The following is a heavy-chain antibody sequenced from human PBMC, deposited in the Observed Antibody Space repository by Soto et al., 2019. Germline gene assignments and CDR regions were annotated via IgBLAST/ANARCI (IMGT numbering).Heavy chain of an antibody. CDR2: IYYSGST. CDR1: GGSISSGGYY. V-gene: IGHV4-31*03. D-gene: IGHD6-19*01. J-gene: IGHJ4*02. CDR3: ARVSGVGVAGPHHFDY. Sequence: QVQLQESGPGLVKPSQTLSLTCTVSGGSISSGGYYWSWIRQHPGKGLEWIGYIYYSGSTYYNPSLTSRVTISVDTSKNQFSLKLSSVTAADTAVYYCARVSGVGVAGPHHFDYWGQGTLVTVSS.